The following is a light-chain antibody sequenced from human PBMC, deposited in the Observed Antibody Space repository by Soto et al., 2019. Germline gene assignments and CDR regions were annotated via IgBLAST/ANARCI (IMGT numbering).Light chain of an antibody. J-gene: IGLJ1*01. CDR3: SSYTTGSAYV. Sequence: QSALTQPASVSGSPGQSSTISCTGSSSDVGAYNYVSWYQQYPGKAPKLMIFDVTNRPSGVSNRFAGSKSGITASLTISGLQAEDEADYSCSSYTTGSAYVFGTGTKLTVL. CDR1: SSDVGAYNY. V-gene: IGLV2-14*01. CDR2: DVT.